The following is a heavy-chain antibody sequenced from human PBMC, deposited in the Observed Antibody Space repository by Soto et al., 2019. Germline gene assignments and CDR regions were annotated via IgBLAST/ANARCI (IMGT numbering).Heavy chain of an antibody. V-gene: IGHV6-1*01. J-gene: IGHJ6*02. CDR1: GDSVSSNSAA. D-gene: IGHD6-19*01. CDR2: TYYRSKWYN. CDR3: ARDQSSGWYDSRGSYYYYYYGMDV. Sequence: PSQTLSLTCAISGDSVSSNSAAWNWIRQSPSRGLEWLGRTYYRSKWYNDYAISVKSRITINPDTSKNQFSLQLNSVTPEDTAVYYCARDQSSGWYDSRGSYYYYYYGMDVWGQGTTVTVSS.